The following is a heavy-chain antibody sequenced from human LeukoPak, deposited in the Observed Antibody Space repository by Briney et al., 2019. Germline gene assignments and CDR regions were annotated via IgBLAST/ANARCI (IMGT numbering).Heavy chain of an antibody. Sequence: PGGSLRLSCAAPGFTFSKYWMLWVRHAPGKGVESVSQIKTDGTVTTCAVSVKGRFTVSRDNADNTMFLQMNSVRDEDTAVYYCATKQWLAPPPDSWGQGTPVTVSS. V-gene: IGHV3-74*01. CDR2: IKTDGTVT. CDR3: ATKQWLAPPPDS. J-gene: IGHJ4*02. CDR1: GFTFSKYW. D-gene: IGHD6-19*01.